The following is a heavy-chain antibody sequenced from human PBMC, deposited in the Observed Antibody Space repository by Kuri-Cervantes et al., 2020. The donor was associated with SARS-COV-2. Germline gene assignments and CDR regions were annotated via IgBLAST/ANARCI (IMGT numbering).Heavy chain of an antibody. CDR2: IYSGGSGT. Sequence: GESLKISCAASGFTFSSYAMSWVRQAPGKGLEWVSVIYSGGSGTYYADSVKGRFTISRDNSKNTLYLQMNSLRAEDTAVYYCAKDGDPDYWGQGTLVTVSS. J-gene: IGHJ4*02. D-gene: IGHD2-21*01. CDR3: AKDGDPDY. V-gene: IGHV3-23*03. CDR1: GFTFSSYA.